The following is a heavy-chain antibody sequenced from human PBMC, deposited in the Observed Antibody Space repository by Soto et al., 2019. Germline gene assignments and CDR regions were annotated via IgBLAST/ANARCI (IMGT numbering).Heavy chain of an antibody. J-gene: IGHJ4*02. CDR2: INAGNGNT. D-gene: IGHD2-15*01. CDR3: ARGESVVGDY. V-gene: IGHV1-3*01. CDR1: GYTFTIYG. Sequence: ASVKVSCKASGYTFTIYGIIWVRQAPGQRLEWMGWINAGNGNTKCSQKFQDRVTITRDTSASTAYMELSSLRSEDTAVYYCARGESVVGDYWGQGTLVTVSS.